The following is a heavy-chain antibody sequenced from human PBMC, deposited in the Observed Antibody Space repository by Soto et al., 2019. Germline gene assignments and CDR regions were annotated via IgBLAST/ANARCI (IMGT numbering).Heavy chain of an antibody. J-gene: IGHJ6*02. CDR1: GYTFTSYY. V-gene: IGHV1-46*01. CDR2: INPSGGST. D-gene: IGHD6-13*01. Sequence: QVQLVQSGAEVKKPGASVKVSCKASGYTFTSYYMHWVRQAPGQGLEWMGIINPSGGSTSYAQKFQGRVTMTRDTSTSTVYMELSSLRSEDTAVYYCARESSTQGDPISYYYYGMDVWGQGTTVTVSS. CDR3: ARESSTQGDPISYYYYGMDV.